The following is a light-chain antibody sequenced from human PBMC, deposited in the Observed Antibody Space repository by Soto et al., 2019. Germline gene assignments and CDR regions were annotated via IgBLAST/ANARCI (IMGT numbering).Light chain of an antibody. Sequence: DVQLTQYPYFLSASLGDRVTITCRASQGISNYLAWYQQRPGKAPKLLIYAASTLQSGVPSRFSGSGSGTDFTLTISCLQSEDFATYYCQQYYSYPQTFGLGTKVDIK. J-gene: IGKJ1*01. V-gene: IGKV1-9*01. CDR3: QQYYSYPQT. CDR2: AAS. CDR1: QGISNY.